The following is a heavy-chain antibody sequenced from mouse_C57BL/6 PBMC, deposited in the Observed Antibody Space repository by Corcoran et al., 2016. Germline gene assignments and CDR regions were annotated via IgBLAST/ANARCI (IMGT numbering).Heavy chain of an antibody. D-gene: IGHD2-10*02. V-gene: IGHV8-12*01. CDR2: IYWDDDK. CDR1: GFSLSTSGMG. CDR3: AREYGNYGFAY. J-gene: IGHJ3*01. Sequence: QVTLKETGHGILQSSQTLSLTCSFSGFSLSTSGMGVSWISQPSGKGLEWLAHIYWDDDKRYNPSLKSRLTISKDTSRNQVFLKITSVDTADTATYYCAREYGNYGFAYWGQGTLVTVST.